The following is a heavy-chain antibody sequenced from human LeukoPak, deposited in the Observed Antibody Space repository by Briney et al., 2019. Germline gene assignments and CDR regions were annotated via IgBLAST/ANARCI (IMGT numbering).Heavy chain of an antibody. D-gene: IGHD3-9*01. CDR2: INHSGST. V-gene: IGHV4-34*01. Sequence: SETLSLTCAVYGGSFRGYYWGWIRQPPGNGLWWVGEINHSGSTNYNPSLKSRVTISVDTSKNQFPLKLSSVTAADTAVYYCARVGDWYYDIWTGYRSQATFDYWGQGTLVTVSS. J-gene: IGHJ4*02. CDR1: GGSFRGYY. CDR3: ARVGDWYYDIWTGYRSQATFDY.